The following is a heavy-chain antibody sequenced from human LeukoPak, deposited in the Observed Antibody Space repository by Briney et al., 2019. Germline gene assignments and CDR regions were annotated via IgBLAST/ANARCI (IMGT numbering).Heavy chain of an antibody. J-gene: IGHJ4*02. D-gene: IGHD3-3*01. CDR1: GYTFTTYG. Sequence: GASVKVSCKASGYTFTTYGRSWVRQAPGQGLEWMGWISTYNGNTNYAQKFQGRVTMTTDTSTSTAYMELRSLRSDDTAVYYCARDPTEDFWSGFYSYFDFWGQGTLVTVSS. CDR3: ARDPTEDFWSGFYSYFDF. V-gene: IGHV1-18*01. CDR2: ISTYNGNT.